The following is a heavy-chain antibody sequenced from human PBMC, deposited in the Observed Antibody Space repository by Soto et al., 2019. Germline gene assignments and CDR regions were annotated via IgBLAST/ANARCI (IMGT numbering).Heavy chain of an antibody. CDR2: INHSGST. Sequence: QVQLQQWGAGLLKPSETLSLTCAVYGGSFSAYYWSWIRQPPGKGLEWIGEINHSGSTNYNPSLKSXDTXSXARSKNQFSLKLSSVTAADTAAYYCARGVGYAGVDYWGQGTLVTVSS. V-gene: IGHV4-34*01. CDR1: GGSFSAYY. CDR3: ARGVGYAGVDY. J-gene: IGHJ4*02. D-gene: IGHD5-12*01.